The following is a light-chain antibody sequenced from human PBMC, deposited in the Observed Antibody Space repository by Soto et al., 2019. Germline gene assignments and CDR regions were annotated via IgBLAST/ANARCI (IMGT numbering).Light chain of an antibody. J-gene: IGKJ1*01. Sequence: DIQLTQSPSSLSASIGDRVTIICRASQSISGYLNWYQQKPGKAPKPLIYAASSLQSGVPSRFSGSESGTDFNLTIASLQPEDFATYYCQQGYSNPITFGQGTKVDIK. V-gene: IGKV1-39*01. CDR2: AAS. CDR1: QSISGY. CDR3: QQGYSNPIT.